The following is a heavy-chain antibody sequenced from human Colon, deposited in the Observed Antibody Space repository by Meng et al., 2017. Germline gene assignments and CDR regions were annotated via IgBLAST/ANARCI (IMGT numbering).Heavy chain of an antibody. CDR3: IRGQRGDY. J-gene: IGHJ4*02. CDR2: IRSKAYGGTI. CDR1: GFTFGDYA. D-gene: IGHD3-16*01. V-gene: IGHV3-49*04. Sequence: GESLKISCTASGFTFGDYAMSWARQVPGKGLEWVSFIRSKAYGGTIAYAASVKGRFTISRDDSKSIAYLQMNSRKTEDTAVYYCIRGQRGDYWGQGTLVTVSS.